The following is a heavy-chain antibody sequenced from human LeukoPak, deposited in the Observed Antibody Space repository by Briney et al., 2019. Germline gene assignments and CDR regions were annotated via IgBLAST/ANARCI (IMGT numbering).Heavy chain of an antibody. CDR3: AREGLNMVRGVIPKEAWGWFDP. Sequence: SETLSLTCTVSGYSISTGYYWGWIRQPPGKGLEWIGSMYHSGSTYYNPSLKSRVTISVDTSKNQFSLKLSSVTAADTAVYYCAREGLNMVRGVIPKEAWGWFDPWGQGTLVTVSS. V-gene: IGHV4-38-2*02. D-gene: IGHD3-10*01. CDR2: MYHSGST. J-gene: IGHJ5*02. CDR1: GYSISTGYY.